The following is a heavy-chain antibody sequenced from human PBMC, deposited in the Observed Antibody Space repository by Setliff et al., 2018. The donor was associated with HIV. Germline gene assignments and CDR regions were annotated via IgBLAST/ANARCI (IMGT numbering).Heavy chain of an antibody. D-gene: IGHD5-18*01. V-gene: IGHV3-21*01. Sequence: GESLKISCAASGFTFSSYTMNWVRQAPGKGLEWVSSISSSSYYIYYADSVKGRFTISRDNAKNSLFLQMNSLRAEDTAVYYCASIELAAMVSVDYWGQGTLVTVSS. CDR2: ISSSSYYI. CDR3: ASIELAAMVSVDY. J-gene: IGHJ4*02. CDR1: GFTFSSYT.